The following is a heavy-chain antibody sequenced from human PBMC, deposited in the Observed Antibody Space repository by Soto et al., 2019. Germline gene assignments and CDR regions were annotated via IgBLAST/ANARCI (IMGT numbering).Heavy chain of an antibody. Sequence: GGSLRLSCAASGFTFSSYAMHWVRQAPGKGLEWVAVISYDGSNKYYADSVKGRFTISRDNSKNTLYLQMNSLRAEDTAVYYCARVRPHLLTGYLDYWGQGTLVTVSS. V-gene: IGHV3-30-3*01. D-gene: IGHD3-9*01. CDR1: GFTFSSYA. CDR2: ISYDGSNK. J-gene: IGHJ4*02. CDR3: ARVRPHLLTGYLDY.